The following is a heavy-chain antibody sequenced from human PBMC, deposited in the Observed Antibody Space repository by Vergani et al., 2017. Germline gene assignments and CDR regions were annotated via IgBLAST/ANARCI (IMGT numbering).Heavy chain of an antibody. CDR3: ASSREYYYDSSGYTPDAFDI. J-gene: IGHJ3*02. V-gene: IGHV3-33*01. Sequence: QAPGKGLEWVAVIWYDGSDKYYADSVKGRFTISRDNSKNTLYLQMNSLRAEDTAVYYCASSREYYYDSSGYTPDAFDIWGQGTMVTVSS. D-gene: IGHD3-22*01. CDR2: IWYDGSDK.